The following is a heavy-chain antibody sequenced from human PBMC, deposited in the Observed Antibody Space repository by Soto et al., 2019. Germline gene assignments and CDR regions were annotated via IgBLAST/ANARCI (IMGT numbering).Heavy chain of an antibody. CDR1: GDSMNSEY. D-gene: IGHD3-22*01. CDR2: IFPTGTT. Sequence: PSETLSLTCSVSGDSMNSEYWTWIRQTPGKGLEWIGYIFPTGTTNYNPSLKSRVIISVDTSKNQFSLELFSVTAADTAVYYCARHPLKYYDSSGPRFDPWGQGTLVTVSS. J-gene: IGHJ5*02. V-gene: IGHV4-4*08. CDR3: ARHPLKYYDSSGPRFDP.